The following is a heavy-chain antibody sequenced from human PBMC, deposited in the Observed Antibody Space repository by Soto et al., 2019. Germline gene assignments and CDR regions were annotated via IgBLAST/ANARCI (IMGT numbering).Heavy chain of an antibody. CDR1: GDSLKNDY. J-gene: IGHJ4*02. Sequence: SETLSLTCSVSGDSLKNDYWAWIRHSPGKGLEWIGNIYDSGSTNYSPALKSRVSMSVDTSKNLFSLKMNSVTAADTAVYYCARSSTVPVDYFDFWGQGTVVT. CDR3: ARSSTVPVDYFDF. D-gene: IGHD2-15*01. V-gene: IGHV4-59*01. CDR2: IYDSGST.